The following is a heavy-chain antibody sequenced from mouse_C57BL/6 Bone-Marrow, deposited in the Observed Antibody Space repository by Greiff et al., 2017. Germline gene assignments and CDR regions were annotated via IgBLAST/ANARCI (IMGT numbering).Heavy chain of an antibody. J-gene: IGHJ3*01. V-gene: IGHV5-12*01. Sequence: EVHLVESGGGLVQPGGSLKLSCAASGFTFSDYYMYWVRQTPEKRLEWVAYISNGGGSTYYPDTVKGRFTISRDNAKNTLYLQMSRLKSEDTAMYYCARRESWAWFAYWGQGTLVTVSA. CDR2: ISNGGGST. CDR1: GFTFSDYY. CDR3: ARRESWAWFAY.